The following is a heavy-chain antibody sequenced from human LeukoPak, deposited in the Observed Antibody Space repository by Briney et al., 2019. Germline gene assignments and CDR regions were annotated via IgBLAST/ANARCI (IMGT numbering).Heavy chain of an antibody. Sequence: GASVKVSCKASGGTFSSYAISWVRQAPGQGLEWMGGIIPIFGTANYAQKFQGRVTITTDESTSTAYMELSSLRSEDTAVYYCARVSIVATDYYSYYMDVWGKGTTVTVSS. D-gene: IGHD5-12*01. J-gene: IGHJ6*03. V-gene: IGHV1-69*05. CDR1: GGTFSSYA. CDR2: IIPIFGTA. CDR3: ARVSIVATDYYSYYMDV.